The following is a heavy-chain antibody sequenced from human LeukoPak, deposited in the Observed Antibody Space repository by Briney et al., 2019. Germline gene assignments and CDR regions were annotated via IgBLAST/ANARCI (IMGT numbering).Heavy chain of an antibody. J-gene: IGHJ2*01. D-gene: IGHD4-17*01. CDR1: GGSISSSSYY. CDR2: IYYSGST. Sequence: PSETLSLTCTVSGGSISSSSYYWGWIRQPPGKGLEWIGSIYYSGSTYYNPSLKSRVTISVDTSKNQFSLKLSSVTAADTAVYYCARDRSTVTTDNWYFDLWGRGTLVTVSS. V-gene: IGHV4-39*07. CDR3: ARDRSTVTTDNWYFDL.